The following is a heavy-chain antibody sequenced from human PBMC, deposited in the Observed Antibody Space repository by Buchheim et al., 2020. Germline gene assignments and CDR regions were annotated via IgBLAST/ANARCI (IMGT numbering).Heavy chain of an antibody. CDR3: AKDFGRGLQWLLLDL. J-gene: IGHJ5*02. CDR2: ISGGGDTT. V-gene: IGHV3-23*01. CDR1: GFTFKNYA. Sequence: EVQLLESGGGLVQPGGSLRLSCAASGFTFKNYAMSWVRQTPGRGLDWVSVISGGGDTTYYADSVKGRFSISRDNSKNTVYLEKNNLRAEYTAVYYCAKDFGRGLQWLLLDLWGKGTL. D-gene: IGHD3-22*01.